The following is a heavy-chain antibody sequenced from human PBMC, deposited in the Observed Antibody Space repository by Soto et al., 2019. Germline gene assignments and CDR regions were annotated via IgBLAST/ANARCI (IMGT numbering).Heavy chain of an antibody. CDR3: AISVGAPDPHRAFDY. J-gene: IGHJ4*02. D-gene: IGHD1-26*01. CDR2: INPDSGDT. V-gene: IGHV1-2*06. CDR1: GYTFTGFY. Sequence: ASVKVSCKASGYTFTGFYMHWVRQAPGQGLEWMGRINPDSGDTDHAEKFQGRVTMTRDTSISTAYMELTRLTSDGTAVYHCAISVGAPDPHRAFDYWGQGTPVTVSS.